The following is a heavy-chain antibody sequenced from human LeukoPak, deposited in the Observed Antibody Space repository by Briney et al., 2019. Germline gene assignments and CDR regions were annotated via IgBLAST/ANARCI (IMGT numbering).Heavy chain of an antibody. D-gene: IGHD6-19*01. CDR1: GFTFSSYG. Sequence: GGSLRLSCAASGFTFSSYGMHWARQAPGKGLEWVAVIWYDGSNKYYADSVKGRFTISRDNSKNTLYLQMNSLRAEDTAVYYCARGVAGRGYNYYGMDVWGQGTTVTVSS. CDR2: IWYDGSNK. CDR3: ARGVAGRGYNYYGMDV. J-gene: IGHJ6*02. V-gene: IGHV3-33*01.